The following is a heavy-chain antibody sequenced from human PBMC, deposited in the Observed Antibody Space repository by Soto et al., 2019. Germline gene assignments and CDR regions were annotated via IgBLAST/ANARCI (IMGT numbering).Heavy chain of an antibody. D-gene: IGHD6-13*01. Sequence: QITLKESGPTVVIPTHPLTLTCTFSGFSLSTSGVGGGWIRQPPGKALEWLALIYWDDDKRYNPSLKTRVTITKATSKNQVVRTMTSMDPVDTGTYYCAHRQEYRSSWNSGWFDPWGQGTLVTVSS. CDR3: AHRQEYRSSWNSGWFDP. CDR2: IYWDDDK. CDR1: GFSLSTSGVG. V-gene: IGHV2-5*02. J-gene: IGHJ5*02.